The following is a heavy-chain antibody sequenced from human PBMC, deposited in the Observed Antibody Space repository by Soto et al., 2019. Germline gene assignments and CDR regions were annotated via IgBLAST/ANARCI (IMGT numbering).Heavy chain of an antibody. CDR2: IYYSGST. J-gene: IGHJ5*02. Sequence: QVQLQESGPGLVKPSATLSLTCIVSGGSVRSGSYFWSWVRQPPGKGLEWMGYIYYSGSTNYSPSLKSRVTISVDTSKNQFSLKLNSVTAADTAVYYCARVPEGAAAPNWFDPWGQGTLVTVSS. D-gene: IGHD6-13*01. CDR3: ARVPEGAAAPNWFDP. CDR1: GGSVRSGSYF. V-gene: IGHV4-61*01.